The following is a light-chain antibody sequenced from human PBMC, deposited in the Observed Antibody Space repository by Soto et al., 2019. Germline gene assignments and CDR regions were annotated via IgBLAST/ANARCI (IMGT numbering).Light chain of an antibody. Sequence: IKMNKSPAALSAYVGDRVTITCQASQDITNYLHWFQQKPGKAPKLLIYDASNLETGVPSRFSGSGSGTDFTFTISSLQPEDIATYYCQQYDNLPLTFGGGTKVDIK. CDR2: DAS. CDR1: QDITNY. J-gene: IGKJ4*01. V-gene: IGKV1-33*01. CDR3: QQYDNLPLT.